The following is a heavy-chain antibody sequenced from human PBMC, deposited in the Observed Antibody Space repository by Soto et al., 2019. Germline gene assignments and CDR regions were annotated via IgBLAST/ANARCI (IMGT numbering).Heavy chain of an antibody. CDR3: ARHRGSYCSSTSCYRASYYYYGMDV. CDR2: IYPGDSDT. D-gene: IGHD2-2*01. Sequence: GESLKISCKGSGYSFTSYWIGWVRQMPGKGLEWMGIIYPGDSDTRYSPSFQGQVTISADKSISTAYLQWSSLKASDTAMYYCARHRGSYCSSTSCYRASYYYYGMDVWGQGTTVTVSS. CDR1: GYSFTSYW. V-gene: IGHV5-51*01. J-gene: IGHJ6*02.